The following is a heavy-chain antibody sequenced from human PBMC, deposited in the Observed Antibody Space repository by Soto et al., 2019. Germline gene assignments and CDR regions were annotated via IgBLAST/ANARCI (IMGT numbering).Heavy chain of an antibody. Sequence: SETLSLTCTVTGGSTSSYYWSWIRQPPGKGLEWIGCIYYSGSTNYNPSLKSRVTMSVDTAKNQFSLKVSSVTAADTAVYYCAKHGVAASARNWFDPWGQGTLVTVSS. J-gene: IGHJ5*02. CDR1: GGSTSSYY. V-gene: IGHV4-59*08. CDR2: IYYSGST. CDR3: AKHGVAASARNWFDP. D-gene: IGHD6-25*01.